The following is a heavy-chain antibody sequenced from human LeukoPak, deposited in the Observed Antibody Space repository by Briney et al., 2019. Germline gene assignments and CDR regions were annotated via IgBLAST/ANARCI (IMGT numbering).Heavy chain of an antibody. D-gene: IGHD6-19*01. J-gene: IGHJ5*02. CDR2: ISGSGGST. CDR3: AKDPLRPSRYISVAGTLS. V-gene: IGHV3-23*01. Sequence: GGSLRLSCAASGFTFINYAMSWVRQAPGKGLEWVSEISGSGGSTYYAASVRGRSTISTDNAKNIPFIQMSRLRVEETAVYYCAKDPLRPSRYISVAGTLSWGQGKLVTVSS. CDR1: GFTFINYA.